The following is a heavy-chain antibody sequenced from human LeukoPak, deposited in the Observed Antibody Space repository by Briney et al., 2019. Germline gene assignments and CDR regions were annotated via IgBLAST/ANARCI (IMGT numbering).Heavy chain of an antibody. CDR2: ISSSGSTM. D-gene: IGHD1-26*01. V-gene: IGHV3-11*04. CDR1: GFIFSDYY. Sequence: GGSLRLSCAASGFIFSDYYMSWIRQAPGKGLEWVSYISSSGSTMYYTDSVKGRFTISRDNAKNTLYLQMSSLRAEDTAVYYCARFASDSGTPVEYGGQGALVTVSS. J-gene: IGHJ4*02. CDR3: ARFASDSGTPVEY.